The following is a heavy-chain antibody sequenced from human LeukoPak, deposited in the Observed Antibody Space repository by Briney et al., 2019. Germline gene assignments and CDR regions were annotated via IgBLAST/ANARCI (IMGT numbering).Heavy chain of an antibody. D-gene: IGHD3-22*01. CDR2: IKQDESEK. V-gene: IGHV3-7*01. CDR1: GFNFSSHW. Sequence: GGSLRLSCAASGFNFSSHWMSWVRQAPGKGLEWVANIKQDESEKFYVDSVKGRFTISRDNAKNSLYLQMDSLRTEDTAVYYCAGDGFGSSGYRTPELDYWGQGTLVTVFS. J-gene: IGHJ4*02. CDR3: AGDGFGSSGYRTPELDY.